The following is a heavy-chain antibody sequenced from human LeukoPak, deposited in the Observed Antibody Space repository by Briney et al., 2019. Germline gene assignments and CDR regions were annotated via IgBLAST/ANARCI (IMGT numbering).Heavy chain of an antibody. V-gene: IGHV4-30-2*01. CDR2: IYHSGST. J-gene: IGHJ6*02. Sequence: SSETLSLTCAVSGGSISSGGYSWSWIRQPPGKGLEWIGYIYHSGSTYYNPSLRSRVTISVDRSKNQFSLKLSSVTAADTAVYYCARGRYNYGMDVWGQGTTVTVSS. D-gene: IGHD5-12*01. CDR1: GGSISSGGYS. CDR3: ARGRYNYGMDV.